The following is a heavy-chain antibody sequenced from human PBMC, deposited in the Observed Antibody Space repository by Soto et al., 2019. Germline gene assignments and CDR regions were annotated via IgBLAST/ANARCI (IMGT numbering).Heavy chain of an antibody. CDR1: GGTFSTYS. D-gene: IGHD2-21*01. V-gene: IGHV1-69*02. J-gene: IGHJ3*02. Sequence: QVQLVQSGAEVKKPGSSVKVSCKDFGGTFSTYSMFWVRQAPGQGLEWMGRIIPMLGIANHAQRFQDRVTITADKSTATAHMELSSLRSEDTALYYCTIGSWSGEVFDIWGQGTMVTVSS. CDR3: TIGSWSGEVFDI. CDR2: IIPMLGIA.